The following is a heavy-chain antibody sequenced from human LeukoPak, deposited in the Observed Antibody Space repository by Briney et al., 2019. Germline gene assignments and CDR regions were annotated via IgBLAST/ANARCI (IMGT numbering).Heavy chain of an antibody. CDR3: AREAVGATGDY. Sequence: GSLRLSCAASGFTFSAYNMNWVRQAPGKGLEWIGEISHSGTTNYNPSLKSRVTIALDRSKNQFSLKLISVTAADTAMYYCAREAVGATGDYWGQGTLVTVSS. J-gene: IGHJ4*02. CDR1: GFTFSAYN. V-gene: IGHV4-4*02. D-gene: IGHD1-26*01. CDR2: ISHSGTT.